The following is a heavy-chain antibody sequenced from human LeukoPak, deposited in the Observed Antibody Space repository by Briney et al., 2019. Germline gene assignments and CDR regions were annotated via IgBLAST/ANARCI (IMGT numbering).Heavy chain of an antibody. CDR2: VSYSGNT. J-gene: IGHJ3*02. V-gene: IGHV4-59*08. CDR3: ARNWHDYAFDI. CDR1: GGSIRSYY. Sequence: ETLSLTCTVSGGSIRSYYWSWIRQSPGRGLEWIGYVSYSGNTNYNPSLKSRVTMSLDTSKNQFSLNLSSVTAADTAVYYCARNWHDYAFDIWGQGTMVTVSS. D-gene: IGHD1-1*01.